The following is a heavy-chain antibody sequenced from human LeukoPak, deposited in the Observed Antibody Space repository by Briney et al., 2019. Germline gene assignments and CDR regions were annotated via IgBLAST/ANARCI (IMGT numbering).Heavy chain of an antibody. CDR1: GYTFTSYY. Sequence: ASVKVSCKASGYTFTSYYMHWVRQAPGQGLEWMGIINPSGGSTNYAQKFQGRVTITADESTSTAYMELSSLRSEDTAVYYCARVTVTPNAFDIWGQGTMVTVSS. J-gene: IGHJ3*02. CDR3: ARVTVTPNAFDI. CDR2: INPSGGST. V-gene: IGHV1-46*01. D-gene: IGHD4-17*01.